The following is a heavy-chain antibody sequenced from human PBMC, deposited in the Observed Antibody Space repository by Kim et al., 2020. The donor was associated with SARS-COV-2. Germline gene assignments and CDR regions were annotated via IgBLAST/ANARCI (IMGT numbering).Heavy chain of an antibody. V-gene: IGHV3-33*01. CDR3: ARDGLRFLEWLLRQGFFDY. CDR1: GFTFSSYG. Sequence: GGSLRLSCAAPGFTFSSYGMHWVRQAPGKGLEWVAVIWYDGSNKYYADSVKGRFTISRDNSKNTLYLQMNSLRAEDTAVYYCARDGLRFLEWLLRQGFFDYWGQGTLVTVSS. CDR2: IWYDGSNK. J-gene: IGHJ4*02. D-gene: IGHD3-3*01.